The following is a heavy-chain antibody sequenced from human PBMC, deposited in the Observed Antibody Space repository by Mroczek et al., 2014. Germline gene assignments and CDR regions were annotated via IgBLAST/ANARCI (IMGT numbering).Heavy chain of an antibody. CDR1: GYTFTSYD. V-gene: IGHV1-8*01. J-gene: IGHJ2*01. CDR2: MNPNSGNT. Sequence: SGAEVKKPGASVKVSCKASGYTFTSYDINWVRQATGQGLEWMGWMNPNSGNTGYAQKFQGRVTMTRNTSISTAYMELSSLRSEDTAVYYCARAYGPGSWRDIWYFDLWGRGTPGHCLL. CDR3: ARAYGPGSWRDIWYFDL. D-gene: IGHD3-9*01.